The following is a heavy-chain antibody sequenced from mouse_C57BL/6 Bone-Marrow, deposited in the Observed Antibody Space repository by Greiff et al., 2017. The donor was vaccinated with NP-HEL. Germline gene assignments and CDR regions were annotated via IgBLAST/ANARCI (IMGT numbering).Heavy chain of an antibody. CDR3: ARSEGYYYGSSYWYFDV. J-gene: IGHJ1*03. CDR2: IWRGGST. V-gene: IGHV2-2*01. CDR1: GFSLTSYG. D-gene: IGHD1-1*01. Sequence: VQLKESGPGLVQPSQSLSITCTVSGFSLTSYGVHWVRQSPGKGLEWLGVIWRGGSTDYNAAFISRLSISKDNSKSQVFFKMNSLQADDTAIYYCARSEGYYYGSSYWYFDVWGTGTTVTVSS.